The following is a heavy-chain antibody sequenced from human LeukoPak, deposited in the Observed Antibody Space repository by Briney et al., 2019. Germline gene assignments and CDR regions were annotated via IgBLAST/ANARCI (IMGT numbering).Heavy chain of an antibody. CDR2: ISGSGDCT. D-gene: IGHD1-26*01. CDR3: ARDLQGSDRTGSFAD. J-gene: IGHJ4*02. Sequence: GGSLRLSCAASGFTFSSYAMRWVRQAPGKGLEWVSGISGSGDCTYYADFVKGRFTISRDNSKDTLYLQMNSLRAEDTAVYYCARDLQGSDRTGSFADWGEGTLVT. CDR1: GFTFSSYA. V-gene: IGHV3-23*01.